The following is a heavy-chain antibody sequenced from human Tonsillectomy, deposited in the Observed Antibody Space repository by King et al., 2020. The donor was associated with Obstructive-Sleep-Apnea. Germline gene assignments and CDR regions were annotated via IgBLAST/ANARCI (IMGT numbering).Heavy chain of an antibody. CDR2: ISGSGGST. CDR3: AKVSYYDFWSGYPCSFDY. Sequence: VQLVESGGGLVQPGGSPRLSCAASGFTFSNYAMSWVRQAPGKGLEWGSAISGSGGSTYYADSVKDRFTISRDNSKNTLSLQMNNVRAEDTALYYCAKVSYYDFWSGYPCSFDYWGQGTLVTVSS. V-gene: IGHV3-23*04. J-gene: IGHJ4*02. CDR1: GFTFSNYA. D-gene: IGHD3-3*01.